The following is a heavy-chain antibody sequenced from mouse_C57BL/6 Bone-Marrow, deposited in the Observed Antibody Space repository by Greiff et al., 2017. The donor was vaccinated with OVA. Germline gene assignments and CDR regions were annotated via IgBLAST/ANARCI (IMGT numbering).Heavy chain of an antibody. CDR2: IDPENGDT. CDR3: IPLYSNDYYYAMDY. Sequence: EVQLQQSGAELVRPGASVKLSCTASGFNIKDDYMHWVQQRPEQGLEWIGWIDPENGDTEYASKFQGKATIPEDTSYNTAFRQRSSLTSEDTAVYYIIPLYSNDYYYAMDYWGQGTSVTVSS. CDR1: GFNIKDDY. J-gene: IGHJ4*01. D-gene: IGHD2-12*01. V-gene: IGHV14-4*01.